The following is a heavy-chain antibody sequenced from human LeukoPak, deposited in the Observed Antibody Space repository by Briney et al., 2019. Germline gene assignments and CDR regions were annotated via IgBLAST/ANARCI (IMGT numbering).Heavy chain of an antibody. CDR3: AGLEIATPYFDY. V-gene: IGHV3-48*04. D-gene: IGHD2-21*01. CDR2: ISSSGSTI. J-gene: IGHJ4*02. Sequence: GGSLRLSCAASGFTFSSYSMNWVRQAPGKGLEWVSYISSSGSTIYYADSVKGRFTISRDNAKNSLYLQMNSLRAEDTAVYYCAGLEIATPYFDYWGQGTLVTVSS. CDR1: GFTFSSYS.